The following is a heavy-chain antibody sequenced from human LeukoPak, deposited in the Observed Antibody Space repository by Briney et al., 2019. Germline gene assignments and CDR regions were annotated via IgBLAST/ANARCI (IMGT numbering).Heavy chain of an antibody. D-gene: IGHD3-16*02. CDR1: GFSFSSYG. CDR3: AKDIRVWGSYRYPCLDY. V-gene: IGHV3-30*18. CDR2: ISYDGDNK. J-gene: IGHJ4*02. Sequence: GGSLRLSCAASGFSFSSYGMHWVRQAPGKGLEWVAVISYDGDNKYYADSVNGRFTISRDNSKNTLSLQMDSLRAEDTAVYYCAKDIRVWGSYRYPCLDYWGQGTLVTVSS.